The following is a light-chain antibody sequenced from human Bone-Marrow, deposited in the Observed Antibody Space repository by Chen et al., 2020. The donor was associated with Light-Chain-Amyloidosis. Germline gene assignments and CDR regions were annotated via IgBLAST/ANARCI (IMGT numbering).Light chain of an antibody. CDR1: PSIRSTY. J-gene: IGKJ4*01. Sequence: EIVLTQSPGTLSLSPGDRATLSCRTSPSIRSTYLAWYQQKPGQAPRLLIYGVSSRATGIEDRFSGSGSGTDFTLTISRLEPEDFAVYYCQQYSTSPLTFGGGTKVEIQ. V-gene: IGKV3-20*01. CDR3: QQYSTSPLT. CDR2: GVS.